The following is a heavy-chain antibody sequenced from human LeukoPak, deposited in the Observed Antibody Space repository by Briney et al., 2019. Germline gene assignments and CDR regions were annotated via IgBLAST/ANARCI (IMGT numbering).Heavy chain of an antibody. CDR2: ISDDGSNK. CDR1: GFTLSSYA. D-gene: IGHD2-2*03. Sequence: GGSLRLSCAASGFTLSSYAMHWVRQAPGKGLEWVAVISDDGSNKYYADSVKGRFTISRDNSKNTLYLQMNSLRPEDTAVYYCARVDDLDAFDIWGQGTMVTVSS. J-gene: IGHJ3*02. CDR3: ARVDDLDAFDI. V-gene: IGHV3-30*04.